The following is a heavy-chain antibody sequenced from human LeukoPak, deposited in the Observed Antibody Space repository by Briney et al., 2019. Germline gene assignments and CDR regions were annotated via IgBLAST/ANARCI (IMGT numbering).Heavy chain of an antibody. J-gene: IGHJ4*02. Sequence: SETLSLTCAVYGGSFSGYYWSWIRQPPGKGLEWIGEINHSGSTNYNPSLKSRVTISVDTSKNQFSLKLSSVTAADTAVYYCARRTRDYYDSSGQGSIFDYWGQGTLVTVSS. CDR2: INHSGST. D-gene: IGHD3-22*01. CDR3: ARRTRDYYDSSGQGSIFDY. V-gene: IGHV4-34*01. CDR1: GGSFSGYY.